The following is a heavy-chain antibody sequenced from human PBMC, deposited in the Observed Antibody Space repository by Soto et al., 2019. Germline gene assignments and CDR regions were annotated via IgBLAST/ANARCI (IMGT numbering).Heavy chain of an antibody. D-gene: IGHD6-25*01. CDR2: ILPVFHTP. J-gene: IGHJ4*02. Sequence: VHLVQSGAEVKKPGSSVRVSCKSSGGTFNTYYITWVRQAPGQGLEWMGGILPVFHTPNYAQKFQGRVAITADEATTTVYMEMSDLTSDDTAVYFCARAVGGPYSSGLDHWGQGTPVIISS. CDR3: ARAVGGPYSSGLDH. CDR1: GGTFNTYY. V-gene: IGHV1-69*01.